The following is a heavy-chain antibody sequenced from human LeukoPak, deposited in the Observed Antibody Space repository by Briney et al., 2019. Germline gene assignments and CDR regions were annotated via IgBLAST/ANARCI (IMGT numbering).Heavy chain of an antibody. CDR2: ISGYDGKT. J-gene: IGHJ4*02. D-gene: IGHD1-26*01. Sequence: GASVKVSCKASGYTFTTYGINWVRQAPGQGLEWMGWISGYDGKTNYAQKLRDRVTMLRDTATSTVYMELRSLTTDDTAVYYCARDQPRRGPGNYDYWGQGTLVTVSS. CDR3: ARDQPRRGPGNYDY. V-gene: IGHV1-18*01. CDR1: GYTFTTYG.